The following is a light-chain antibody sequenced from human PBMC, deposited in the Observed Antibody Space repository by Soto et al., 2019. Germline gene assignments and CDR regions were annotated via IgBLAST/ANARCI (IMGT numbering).Light chain of an antibody. CDR3: SSYTTTDTYV. J-gene: IGLJ1*01. CDR2: EVS. CDR1: SSDVGGYNY. Sequence: QSVLTQPASVSGSPGQSITISCTGTSSDVGGYNYVSWSQQHPGKAPKLIIYEVSNRPSGVSNRFSGSKSGNTASLTISGLQAEDEADYYCSSYTTTDTYVFGTGNKVTVL. V-gene: IGLV2-14*01.